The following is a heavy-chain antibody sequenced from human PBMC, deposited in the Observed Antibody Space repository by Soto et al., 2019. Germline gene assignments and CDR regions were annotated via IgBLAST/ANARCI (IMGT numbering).Heavy chain of an antibody. CDR2: ISYDGTKK. D-gene: IGHD3-3*01. CDR3: TRGGRFLEWLREPFDY. Sequence: AGGSLRLSCSASAFIFSDYAMHWVRQAPDRGLEWVAVISYDGTKKYYADSLKGRFTISRDNSRSTLYLYMNNLRVEDTAVYYCTRGGRFLEWLREPFDYWGQGTLVTVSS. V-gene: IGHV3-33*01. CDR1: AFIFSDYA. J-gene: IGHJ4*02.